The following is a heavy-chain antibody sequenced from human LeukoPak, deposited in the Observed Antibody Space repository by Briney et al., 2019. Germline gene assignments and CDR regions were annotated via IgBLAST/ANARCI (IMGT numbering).Heavy chain of an antibody. CDR1: GYTFTGFY. CDR2: INPNGGGT. D-gene: IGHD3-10*01. Sequence: ASVKVSCKASGYTFTGFYIHWVRQAPGQGLEWMGWINPNGGGTNYAQKFQGRVTMTRDTSISTAYMELSRLRSDDTAVYYCARVLSGWFGELFPLYNDYWGQGTLVTVSS. J-gene: IGHJ4*02. CDR3: ARVLSGWFGELFPLYNDY. V-gene: IGHV1-2*02.